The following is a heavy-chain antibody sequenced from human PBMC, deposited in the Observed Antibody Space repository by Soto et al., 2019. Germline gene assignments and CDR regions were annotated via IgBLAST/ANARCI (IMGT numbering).Heavy chain of an antibody. J-gene: IGHJ5*02. CDR1: GYTFTSYG. Sequence: ASVKVSCKASGYTFTSYGISWVRQAPGQGLEWMGWISAYNGNTKYSQKLQGRVTITTDTSTSTAYMELSSLRSEDTAVYYCARDLGSGRFTSVWFDPWGQGPMVTVPS. D-gene: IGHD6-19*01. CDR3: ARDLGSGRFTSVWFDP. CDR2: ISAYNGNT. V-gene: IGHV1-18*01.